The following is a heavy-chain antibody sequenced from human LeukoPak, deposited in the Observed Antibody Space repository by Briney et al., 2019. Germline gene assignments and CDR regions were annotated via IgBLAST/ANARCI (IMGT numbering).Heavy chain of an antibody. D-gene: IGHD3-3*01. V-gene: IGHV4-38-2*01. CDR2: IYHSGST. J-gene: IGHJ4*02. Sequence: SETLSLTCAVSGYSISSGYYWGWIRQPPGKGLEWIGSIYHSGSTYYNPSLKSRVTISVGTSKNQFSLKLSSVTAADTAVYYCARSNYDFWSGYCDYWGQGTLVTVSS. CDR1: GYSISSGYY. CDR3: ARSNYDFWSGYCDY.